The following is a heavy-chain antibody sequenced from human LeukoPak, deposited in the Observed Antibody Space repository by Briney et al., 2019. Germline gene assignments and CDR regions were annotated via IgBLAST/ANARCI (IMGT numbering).Heavy chain of an antibody. CDR1: GYTFTDYY. CDR2: INPHSGGT. Sequence: GASVKVSCKASGYTFTDYYMHWVRQAPGQGLEWMGRINPHSGGTNYAQKFQGRVTTTRDTSISTAYMELSRLRSDDTAVYYCARDGPYYYGSGSPPPLDAFDIWGQGTMVTVSS. J-gene: IGHJ3*02. CDR3: ARDGPYYYGSGSPPPLDAFDI. D-gene: IGHD3-10*01. V-gene: IGHV1-2*06.